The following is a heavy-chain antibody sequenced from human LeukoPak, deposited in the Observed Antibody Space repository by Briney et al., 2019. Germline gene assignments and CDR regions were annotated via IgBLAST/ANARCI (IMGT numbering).Heavy chain of an antibody. Sequence: PGRSLRLSCAASGFTFDDYAMHWVRQAPGKGLEWVSGISWNSGSIGYADSVKGRFTISRDNAKNSLYLQMNSLRAEDTAVYYCARDAPPYYDSSGYLDYWGQGTLVTVSS. CDR3: ARDAPPYYDSSGYLDY. J-gene: IGHJ4*02. D-gene: IGHD3-22*01. CDR2: ISWNSGSI. V-gene: IGHV3-9*01. CDR1: GFTFDDYA.